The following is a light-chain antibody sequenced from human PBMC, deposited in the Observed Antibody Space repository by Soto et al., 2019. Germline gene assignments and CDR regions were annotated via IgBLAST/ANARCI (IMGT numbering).Light chain of an antibody. J-gene: IGLJ2*01. CDR3: SSYTISTPYVV. CDR2: EVS. Sequence: QSALTQPASVSGSPGQSITISCTGTSSDVGGYTYVSWYQQHPGKAPKLMIYEVSNRPSGVSNRFSGSKSGNTASLTISGLQAEDEADYYCSSYTISTPYVVFGGGTKLTVL. CDR1: SSDVGGYTY. V-gene: IGLV2-14*01.